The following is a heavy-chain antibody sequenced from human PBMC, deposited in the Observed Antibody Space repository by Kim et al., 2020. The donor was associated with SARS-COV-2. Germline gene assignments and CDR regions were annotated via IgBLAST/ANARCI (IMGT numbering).Heavy chain of an antibody. CDR2: ISWNSGSI. CDR3: AKSHLWFGESYGRDV. CDR1: GFTFDDYA. J-gene: IGHJ6*02. D-gene: IGHD3-10*01. Sequence: GGSLRLSCAASGFTFDDYAMHWVRQAPGKGLEWVSGISWNSGSIGYADSVKGRFTISRDNAKNSLYLQMNSLRAEDTALYYCAKSHLWFGESYGRDVWGQGTTVTVSS. V-gene: IGHV3-9*01.